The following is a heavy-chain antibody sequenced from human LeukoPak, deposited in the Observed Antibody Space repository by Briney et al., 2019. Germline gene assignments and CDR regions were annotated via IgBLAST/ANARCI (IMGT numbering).Heavy chain of an antibody. J-gene: IGHJ4*02. CDR2: INPNSGGT. D-gene: IGHD1-14*01. CDR3: ARDSWYIEKTFDY. CDR1: GYTFTGYY. V-gene: IGHV1-2*02. Sequence: ASAKVSCKASGYTFTGYYMHWVRQAPGQGLEWMGWINPNSGGTNYAQKFQGRVTMTRDTSISTAYMELSRLRSDDTAVYYCARDSWYIEKTFDYWGQGTLVTVSS.